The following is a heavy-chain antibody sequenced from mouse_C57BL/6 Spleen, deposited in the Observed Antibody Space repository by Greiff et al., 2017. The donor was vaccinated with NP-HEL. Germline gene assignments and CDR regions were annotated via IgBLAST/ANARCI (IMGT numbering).Heavy chain of an antibody. Sequence: VKLMESGAELVKPGASVKLSCKASGCTFTEYTIHWVKQRSGQGLEWIGWFYPGSGSIKYNEKFKDKATLTADKSSSTVYMELSRLTSEDSAVYFCARHEETGYYGSSPLFDYWGQGTTLTVSS. D-gene: IGHD1-1*01. CDR1: GCTFTEYT. CDR3: ARHEETGYYGSSPLFDY. CDR2: FYPGSGSI. V-gene: IGHV1-62-2*01. J-gene: IGHJ2*01.